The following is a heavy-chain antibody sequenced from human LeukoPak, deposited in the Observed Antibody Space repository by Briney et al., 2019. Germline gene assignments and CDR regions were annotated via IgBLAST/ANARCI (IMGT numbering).Heavy chain of an antibody. J-gene: IGHJ3*02. CDR1: GGSFSGYY. CDR2: INHSGST. CDR3: ARARSHAFDI. Sequence: SETLSLTCAVYGGSFSGYYWSWIRQPPGKGLEWIGAINHSGSTNYNPSLKSRVTISVDTSKNQFSLKLSSVTAADTAVYYCARARSHAFDIWDQGTMVTVSS. D-gene: IGHD3-10*01. V-gene: IGHV4-34*01.